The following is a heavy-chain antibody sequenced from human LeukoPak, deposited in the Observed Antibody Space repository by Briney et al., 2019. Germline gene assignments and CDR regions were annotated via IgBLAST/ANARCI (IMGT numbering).Heavy chain of an antibody. V-gene: IGHV4-39*01. D-gene: IGHD3-3*01. CDR2: IYYSGST. CDR3: AEVYYDFWSGHNWFDP. CDR1: GGSISSSSYY. J-gene: IGHJ5*02. Sequence: SETLSLTCTVSGGSISSSSYYWGWIRQPPGKGLEWIGSIYYSGSTYYNPSLKSRVPISVDTSKNQFSLKLSSVTAADTAVYYCAEVYYDFWSGHNWFDPWGQGTLVTVSS.